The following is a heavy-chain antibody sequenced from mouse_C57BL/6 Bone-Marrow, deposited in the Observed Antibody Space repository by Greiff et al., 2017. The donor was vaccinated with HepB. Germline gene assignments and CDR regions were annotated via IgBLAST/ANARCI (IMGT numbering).Heavy chain of an antibody. Sequence: EVHLVESGPGLAKPSQTLSLTCSVTGYSITSDYWNWIRKFPGNKLEYMGYISYSGSTYYNPSLKSRISITRDTSKNQYYLQLNSVTTEDTATYYCARGAAQARGWFAYWGQGTLVTVSA. CDR2: ISYSGST. D-gene: IGHD3-2*02. CDR1: GYSITSDY. CDR3: ARGAAQARGWFAY. J-gene: IGHJ3*01. V-gene: IGHV3-8*01.